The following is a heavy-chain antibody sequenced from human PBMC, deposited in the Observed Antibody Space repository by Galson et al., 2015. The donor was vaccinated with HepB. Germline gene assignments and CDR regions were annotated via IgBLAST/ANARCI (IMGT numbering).Heavy chain of an antibody. CDR3: AVGYNYGPYNMEV. J-gene: IGHJ6*02. CDR2: IDPYSGGT. Sequence: SVKVSCKASGYTFTGYYVHWVRQAPGQGLEWLGRIDPYSGGTKYAQKFQGRVTMTRDTSITTAYLHLSRLRYDDTAIYYCAVGYNYGPYNMEVWGQGTTVTVS. V-gene: IGHV1-2*06. CDR1: GYTFTGYY. D-gene: IGHD5-18*01.